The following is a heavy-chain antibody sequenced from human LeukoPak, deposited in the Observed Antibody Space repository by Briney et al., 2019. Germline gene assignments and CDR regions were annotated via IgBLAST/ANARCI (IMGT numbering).Heavy chain of an antibody. CDR2: ISWNSGSI. D-gene: IGHD3-22*01. CDR3: ARGADYDSSPNYFDY. J-gene: IGHJ4*02. V-gene: IGHV3-9*01. CDR1: GLTFDDYA. Sequence: GGSLRLSCAASGLTFDDYAMHWVRQAPGKGLEWVSGISWNSGSIGYADSVKGRFTISRDNAKNSLYLQMNSLRAEDTALYYYARGADYDSSPNYFDYWGQGTLVTVSS.